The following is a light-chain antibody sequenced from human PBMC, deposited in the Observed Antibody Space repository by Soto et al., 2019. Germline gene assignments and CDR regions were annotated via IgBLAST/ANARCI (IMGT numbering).Light chain of an antibody. CDR2: DAS. Sequence: EIVLTQSPATLSLSPGERATLSCRASQSVSSYLAWYQQKPGQAPRLLIYDASNRATGIPARFSGSESGTDFTLTISSLEPEDFAVYYCQQRSNWPSWTFGQGTKV. J-gene: IGKJ1*01. CDR3: QQRSNWPSWT. V-gene: IGKV3-11*01. CDR1: QSVSSY.